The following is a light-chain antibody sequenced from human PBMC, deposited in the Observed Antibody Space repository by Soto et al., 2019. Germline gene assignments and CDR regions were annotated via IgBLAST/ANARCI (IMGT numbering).Light chain of an antibody. CDR3: CSYAGSYTSHVV. CDR2: DVS. J-gene: IGLJ2*01. CDR1: SSDVGGYTY. V-gene: IGLV2-11*01. Sequence: QSVLTHPRSVSGSPGQSVTISCTRTSSDVGGYTYVSWYQQHPGKAPKLMIYDVSKRPSGVPDRFSGSKSGNTASLTISGLQAEDEADYYCCSYAGSYTSHVVFGGGTKVTVL.